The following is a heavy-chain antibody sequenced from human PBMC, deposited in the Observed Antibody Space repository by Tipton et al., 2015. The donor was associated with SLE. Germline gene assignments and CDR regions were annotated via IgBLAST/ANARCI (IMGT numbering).Heavy chain of an antibody. J-gene: IGHJ4*02. V-gene: IGHV3-53*05. CDR1: GFTFSSYA. CDR2: IYSGGST. D-gene: IGHD6-13*01. CDR3: ARGWGSWPHYFDY. Sequence: SLRLSCAASGFTFSSYAMSWVRQAPGKGLEWVSVIYSGGSTYYADSVKGRFTISRDNSKNTPYLQMNSLRAEDTAVYYCARGWGSWPHYFDYWGQGTLVTVSS.